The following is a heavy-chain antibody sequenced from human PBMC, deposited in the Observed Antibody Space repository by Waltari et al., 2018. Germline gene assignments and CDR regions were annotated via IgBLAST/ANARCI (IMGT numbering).Heavy chain of an antibody. CDR1: GGSISSGGYY. Sequence: QVQLQESGPGLVKPSQTLSLTCTVSGGSISSGGYYWSWIRQHPGKGLEWIGYIYYSGSTYYNPSLKSRVTISVDTSKNQFSLKLSSVTAADTAVYCWARESPPLSKPDYGGSAGGIDPWGQGTLVTVSS. V-gene: IGHV4-31*03. CDR3: ARESPPLSKPDYGGSAGGIDP. D-gene: IGHD1-26*01. J-gene: IGHJ5*02. CDR2: IYYSGST.